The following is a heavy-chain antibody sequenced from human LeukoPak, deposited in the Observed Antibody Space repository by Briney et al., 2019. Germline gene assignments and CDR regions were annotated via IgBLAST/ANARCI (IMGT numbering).Heavy chain of an antibody. J-gene: IGHJ5*02. Sequence: GGSLRLSCAASGFTFSSYAMHWVRQAPGKGLECVSGISSNGGSTYYANSVKGRFTISRDNSKNTLYLQMGSLRADDMAVYYCAREAGYCSSTSCPPYWFDPWGQGTLVTVSS. D-gene: IGHD2-2*01. V-gene: IGHV3-64*01. CDR2: ISSNGGST. CDR3: AREAGYCSSTSCPPYWFDP. CDR1: GFTFSSYA.